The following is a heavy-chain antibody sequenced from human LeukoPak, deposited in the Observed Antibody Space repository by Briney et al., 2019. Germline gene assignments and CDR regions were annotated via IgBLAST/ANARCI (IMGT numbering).Heavy chain of an antibody. J-gene: IGHJ4*02. Sequence: SETLSLXCTVSGYSISSGYYWGWIRQPPGKGLEWIGSIYHIGSTYYNPSLKSRVTISVDTSKNQFSLKLSSVTAADTAVYYCARGGSSSWYSGSSYYFDYWGQGTLVTVSS. D-gene: IGHD6-13*01. V-gene: IGHV4-38-2*02. CDR2: IYHIGST. CDR1: GYSISSGYY. CDR3: ARGGSSSWYSGSSYYFDY.